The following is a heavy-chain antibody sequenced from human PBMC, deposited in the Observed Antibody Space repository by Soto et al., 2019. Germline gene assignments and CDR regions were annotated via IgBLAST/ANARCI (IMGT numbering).Heavy chain of an antibody. CDR3: ARGPPKWGFDY. CDR1: GYIFTNFG. J-gene: IGHJ4*02. V-gene: IGHV1-18*01. D-gene: IGHD7-27*01. Sequence: GASVKVSCTASGYIFTNFGSSWVRQAPGQGLEWMGWISAYNGHTGYAQKFQGRVTMTRNTSISTAYMELSSLRSDDTAVYYCARGPPKWGFDYWGQGVLVTVSS. CDR2: ISAYNGHT.